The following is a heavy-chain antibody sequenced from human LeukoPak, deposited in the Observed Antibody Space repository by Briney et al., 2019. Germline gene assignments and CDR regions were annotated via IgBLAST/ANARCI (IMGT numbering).Heavy chain of an antibody. CDR1: GGSISSSTYY. CDR2: LSYSGKT. D-gene: IGHD3-22*01. J-gene: IGHJ3*02. CDR3: ACLTTADAFDI. V-gene: IGHV4-39*07. Sequence: SDTLSLTCIISGGSISSSTYYWGWIRQPPGKGLEWIGTLSYSGKTYYNPSLKSRVTISIDTSKNQFSLKLSSVTAADTAVYYCACLTTADAFDIWGQGTMVTVSS.